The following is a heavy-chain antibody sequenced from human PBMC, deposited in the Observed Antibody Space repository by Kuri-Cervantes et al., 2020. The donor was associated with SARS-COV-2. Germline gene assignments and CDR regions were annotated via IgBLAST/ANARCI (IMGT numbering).Heavy chain of an antibody. Sequence: SETLSLTCTVSGGSISSHYWSWIRQPPGKGLEWIGYIYYSGSTNYNPSLKSRVTISVDTSKNQFSLKLSSVTAADTAVYYCARDLSDSSTPPHDPWGQGTLVTVSS. V-gene: IGHV4-59*11. CDR2: IYYSGST. CDR1: GGSISSHY. CDR3: ARDLSDSSTPPHDP. D-gene: IGHD2-2*01. J-gene: IGHJ5*02.